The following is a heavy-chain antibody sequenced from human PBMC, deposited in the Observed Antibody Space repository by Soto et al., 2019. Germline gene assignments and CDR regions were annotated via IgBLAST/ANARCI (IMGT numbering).Heavy chain of an antibody. D-gene: IGHD1-26*01. CDR3: ARDTRLEGATVGLYDF. CDR1: GGSISSYY. CDR2: IYSNGDT. Sequence: WETLSLTCSVSGGSISSYYWSWVRQPAGKGPEWIGRIYSNGDTDYTSSLKSRVTMSIDTSKNQFSLKLSSVTAADTAVYYCARDTRLEGATVGLYDFWGQGTLVTVSS. J-gene: IGHJ4*02. V-gene: IGHV4-4*07.